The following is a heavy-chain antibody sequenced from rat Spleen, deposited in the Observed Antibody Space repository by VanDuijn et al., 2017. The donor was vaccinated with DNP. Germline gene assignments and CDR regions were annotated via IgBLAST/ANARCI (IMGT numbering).Heavy chain of an antibody. J-gene: IGHJ3*01. D-gene: IGHD1-2*01. Sequence: EVKLVESGGGLVQPGRSLKLSCAASGFNFNDYWMGWVRQAPGKGLEWIGEINEDSSTIKYIPSLKDKFIISRDNAQNTLYLQMSKLGSEDTAIYYCAREGAAISTWFAYWGQGTLVTVSS. CDR3: AREGAAISTWFAY. V-gene: IGHV4-2*01. CDR2: INEDSSTI. CDR1: GFNFNDYW.